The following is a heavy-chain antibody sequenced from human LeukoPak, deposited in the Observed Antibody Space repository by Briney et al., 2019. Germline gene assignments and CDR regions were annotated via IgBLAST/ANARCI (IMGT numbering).Heavy chain of an antibody. CDR2: MNPNSGNT. J-gene: IGHJ6*02. Sequence: ASVKVSCKASVYTFTSYDINWVRQATGQGLEWMGWMNPNSGNTGYAQKFQGRVTMTRNTSISTAYMELSSLRSEDTAVYYCARGHVRYFDWLSSRYYYYYGMDVWGQGTTVTVSS. CDR1: VYTFTSYD. D-gene: IGHD3-9*01. V-gene: IGHV1-8*01. CDR3: ARGHVRYFDWLSSRYYYYYGMDV.